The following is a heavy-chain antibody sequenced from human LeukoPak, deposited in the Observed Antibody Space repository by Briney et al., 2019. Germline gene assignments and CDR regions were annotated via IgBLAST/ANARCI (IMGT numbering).Heavy chain of an antibody. CDR3: ARVRGQVCSGGSCYSEWYFDL. Sequence: GGSLRLSCAASGFTFSSYAMHWVRQAPGKGLEYVSAISSNGGSTYYANSVKGRFTISRDNSKNTLYLQMGSLRAEDMAVYYCARVRGQVCSGGSCYSEWYFDLWGRGTLVTVSS. CDR2: ISSNGGST. CDR1: GFTFSSYA. J-gene: IGHJ2*01. V-gene: IGHV3-64*01. D-gene: IGHD2-15*01.